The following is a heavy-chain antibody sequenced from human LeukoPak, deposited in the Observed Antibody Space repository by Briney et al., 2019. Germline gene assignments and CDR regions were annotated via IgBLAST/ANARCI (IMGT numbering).Heavy chain of an antibody. CDR1: GFTFSSSG. Sequence: GGSLRLSCEASGFTFSSSGMHWVRQAPGKGLEWVAVISYDGINKYYADSVKGRFTISRDNSQNTLFLQVNSLRAEDTAMYYCAKAPTASGNYQHFDHWGQGTLVTVSS. CDR3: AKAPTASGNYQHFDH. J-gene: IGHJ4*02. D-gene: IGHD1-26*01. V-gene: IGHV3-30*18. CDR2: ISYDGINK.